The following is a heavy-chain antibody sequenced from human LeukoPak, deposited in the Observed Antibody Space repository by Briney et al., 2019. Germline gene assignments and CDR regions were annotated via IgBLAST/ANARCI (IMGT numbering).Heavy chain of an antibody. J-gene: IGHJ4*02. V-gene: IGHV1-69*13. CDR3: ARVYCSGGSCQFDY. CDR2: IIPIFGTA. D-gene: IGHD2-15*01. Sequence: SVKVSCKASGGTFSSYAITWVRQAPGQGLEWMGGIIPIFGTANYAQKFQGRVTITADESTSTAYMELSSLRSEDTAVYYCARVYCSGGSCQFDYWGQGTLVTVSS. CDR1: GGTFSSYA.